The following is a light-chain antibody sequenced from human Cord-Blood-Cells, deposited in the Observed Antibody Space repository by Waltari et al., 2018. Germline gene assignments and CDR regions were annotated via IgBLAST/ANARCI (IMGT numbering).Light chain of an antibody. Sequence: QSALTQPRSVSGSPGQSVTISCTGTSSDVGGYNYVSWYQQHPGKAPKLVSYDVSKRPSGVPDRFSGSKSGNTASLTISGLQAEDEADYYCCSYAGSYTGVFGTGTKVTVL. CDR2: DVS. CDR3: CSYAGSYTGV. CDR1: SSDVGGYNY. V-gene: IGLV2-11*01. J-gene: IGLJ1*01.